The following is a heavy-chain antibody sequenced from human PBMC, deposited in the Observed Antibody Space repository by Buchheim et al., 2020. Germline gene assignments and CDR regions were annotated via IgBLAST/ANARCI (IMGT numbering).Heavy chain of an antibody. J-gene: IGHJ6*02. V-gene: IGHV3-30*18. CDR3: AKGRLTIYYYGMDV. CDR1: GFTFSSYG. D-gene: IGHD2-21*01. Sequence: QVQLVESGGGVVQPGRSLRLSCAASGFTFSSYGMHWVRQAPGKGLEWVAVISYDGSNKYYADSVKGRFTISRDNSKNKLYLQMNSLRAEDTAVYYCAKGRLTIYYYGMDVWGQGTT. CDR2: ISYDGSNK.